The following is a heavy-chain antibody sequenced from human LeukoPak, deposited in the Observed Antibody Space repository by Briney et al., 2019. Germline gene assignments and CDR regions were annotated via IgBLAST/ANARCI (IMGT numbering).Heavy chain of an antibody. CDR3: ARDQNANWGYYDSSGYWHY. D-gene: IGHD3-22*01. V-gene: IGHV1-2*02. CDR2: INPNSGGT. Sequence: ASVKVSCKASGYTFTGYYMQWVRQAPGQGLEWMGWINPNSGGTNYAQKFQGRVTMTRDTSISTAYMELSRLRSDDTAVYYCARDQNANWGYYDSSGYWHYWGQGTLVTVSS. CDR1: GYTFTGYY. J-gene: IGHJ4*02.